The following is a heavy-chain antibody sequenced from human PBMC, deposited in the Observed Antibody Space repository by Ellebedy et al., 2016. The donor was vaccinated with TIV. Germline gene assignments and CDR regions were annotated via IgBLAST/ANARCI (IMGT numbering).Heavy chain of an antibody. J-gene: IGHJ4*02. CDR3: AREWTNYGAAYDY. CDR2: ISYDGSNK. V-gene: IGHV3-30-3*01. D-gene: IGHD4/OR15-4a*01. CDR1: GFTLSSYA. Sequence: GGSLRLXXAASGFTLSSYAMHWVRQAPGKGLEWVAVISYDGSNKYYADSVKGRFTISRDNSKNTLYLQMNSLRAEDTAVYYCAREWTNYGAAYDYWGQGILVTVSS.